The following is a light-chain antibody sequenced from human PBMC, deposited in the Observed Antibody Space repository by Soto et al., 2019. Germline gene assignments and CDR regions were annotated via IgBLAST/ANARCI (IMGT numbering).Light chain of an antibody. CDR1: QSVLFSSNNKNY. CDR2: WAS. CDR3: QQYFTTPYT. V-gene: IGKV4-1*01. Sequence: DIVMTQSPDSLAVSLGERATINCKSSQSVLFSSNNKNYLAWYQHKPGQPPKLLIYWASARESGVPDRFRGSGSGTDFTLTISSLQAEDVAVYYCQQYFTTPYTFGQGTKLEIK. J-gene: IGKJ2*01.